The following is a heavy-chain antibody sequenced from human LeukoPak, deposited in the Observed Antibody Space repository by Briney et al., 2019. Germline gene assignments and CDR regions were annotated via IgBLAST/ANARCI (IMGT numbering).Heavy chain of an antibody. V-gene: IGHV4-59*12. CDR1: GGSISSYY. CDR3: AREGMIWGYYYDSSGYYGYYFDY. D-gene: IGHD3-22*01. CDR2: IYYSEST. Sequence: PSETLSLTCTVSGGSISSYYWSWIRQPPGKGLEWIGYIYYSESTNYNPSLKSRVTISVDTSKNQFSLKLSSVTAADTAVYYCAREGMIWGYYYDSSGYYGYYFDYWGQGTLVTVSS. J-gene: IGHJ4*02.